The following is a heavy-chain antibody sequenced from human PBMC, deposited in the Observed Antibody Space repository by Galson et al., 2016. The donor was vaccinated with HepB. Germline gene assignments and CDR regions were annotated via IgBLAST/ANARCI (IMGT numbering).Heavy chain of an antibody. CDR2: INPSGGST. V-gene: IGHV1-46*01. CDR1: GYTFTRYY. J-gene: IGHJ6*02. D-gene: IGHD3-22*01. CDR3: ARDPPAESSGLYGMDV. Sequence: SVKVSCKASGYTFTRYYIHWVRQAPGQGLEWMGVINPSGGSTKDAQKFQGRVTMTRDTSTSTVYMELSSLRPEDTAVYFCARDPPAESSGLYGMDVWGQGTTVTVSS.